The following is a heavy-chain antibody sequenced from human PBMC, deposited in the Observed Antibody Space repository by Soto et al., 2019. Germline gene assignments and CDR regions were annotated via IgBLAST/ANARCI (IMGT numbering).Heavy chain of an antibody. Sequence: QVQLVQSGAEVKKPGSSVKVSCKASGGTFSSYAINWVRQAPGQGLEWMGGIIPIFGTADYAQKFQSRVTIIADESTSTAYMELSSLRSEDTAVYYCARPPRGQDYYYGMDVWGQGTTVTVSS. V-gene: IGHV1-69*12. J-gene: IGHJ6*02. D-gene: IGHD5-12*01. CDR2: IIPIFGTA. CDR3: ARPPRGQDYYYGMDV. CDR1: GGTFSSYA.